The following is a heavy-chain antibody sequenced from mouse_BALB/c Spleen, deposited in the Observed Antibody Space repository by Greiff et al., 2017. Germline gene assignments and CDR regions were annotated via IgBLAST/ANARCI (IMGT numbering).Heavy chain of an antibody. CDR2: INPSTGYT. CDR3: ARSTTMITTWFAY. Sequence: QVQLKQSGAELAKPGASVKMSCKASGYTFTSYWMHWVKQRPGQGLEWIGYINPSTGYTEYNQKFKDKATLTADKSSSTAYMQLSSLTSEDSAVYYCARSTTMITTWFAYWGQGTLVTVSA. D-gene: IGHD2-4*01. CDR1: GYTFTSYW. J-gene: IGHJ3*01. V-gene: IGHV1-7*01.